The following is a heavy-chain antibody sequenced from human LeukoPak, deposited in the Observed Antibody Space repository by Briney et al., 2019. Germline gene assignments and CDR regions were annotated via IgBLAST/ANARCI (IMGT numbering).Heavy chain of an antibody. J-gene: IGHJ3*01. D-gene: IGHD6-13*01. CDR1: GYTFTGYY. CDR3: ATWSSSWSAFDL. V-gene: IGHV1-2*02. CDR2: INPKSGGT. Sequence: GASVKVSCKASGYTFTGYYMHWVRQAPGQGLGWMGWINPKSGGTNYEQKFQGRVTMTRDTSITTAYMELSRLRSDDTAVYYCATWSSSWSAFDLWGQGTMVAVSS.